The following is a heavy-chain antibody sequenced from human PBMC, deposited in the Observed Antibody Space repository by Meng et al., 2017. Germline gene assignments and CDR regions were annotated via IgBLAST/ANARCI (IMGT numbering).Heavy chain of an antibody. J-gene: IGHJ4*02. Sequence: SCAASGFTVSSNYMSWIRQPPGKGLEWIVYIYYSGSTNYNPSLKSRVTISVDTSKNQFSLKLSSVTAADTAVYYCARDGSSGWHFDYWGQGTLVTVSS. V-gene: IGHV4-59*02. D-gene: IGHD6-19*01. CDR2: IYYSGST. CDR3: ARDGSSGWHFDY. CDR1: GFTVSSNY.